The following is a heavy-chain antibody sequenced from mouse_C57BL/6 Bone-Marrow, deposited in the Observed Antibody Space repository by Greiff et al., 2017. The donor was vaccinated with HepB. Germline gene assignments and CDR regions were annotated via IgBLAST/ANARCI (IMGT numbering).Heavy chain of an antibody. CDR2: ISYDGSN. CDR1: GYSITSGYY. Sequence: EVQLQESGPGLVKPSQSLSLTCSVTGYSITSGYYWNWIRQFPGNKLEWMGYISYDGSNNYNPSLKNRISITRDTSKNPFFLKLNSVTTEDTATYYCARPDSSGYVFDYWGQGTTLTVSS. J-gene: IGHJ2*01. D-gene: IGHD3-2*02. V-gene: IGHV3-6*01. CDR3: ARPDSSGYVFDY.